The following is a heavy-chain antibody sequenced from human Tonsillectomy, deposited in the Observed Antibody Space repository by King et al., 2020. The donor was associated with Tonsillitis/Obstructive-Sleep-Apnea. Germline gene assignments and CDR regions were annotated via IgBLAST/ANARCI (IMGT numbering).Heavy chain of an antibody. CDR3: ANDMGAAVGSWYGIEY. CDR2: ISWNSGSI. CDR1: GFTFDGYA. D-gene: IGHD6-13*01. Sequence: EVQLVESWGDLVQPGRSLILSCAASGFTFDGYAMSWVRQAPGKGLEWVSGISWNSGSIGYADSVKGRFTISRDNAKNSLYLQMNSLRAEDTALYYCANDMGAAVGSWYGIEYWGKGTLVTVS. J-gene: IGHJ4*02. V-gene: IGHV3-9*01.